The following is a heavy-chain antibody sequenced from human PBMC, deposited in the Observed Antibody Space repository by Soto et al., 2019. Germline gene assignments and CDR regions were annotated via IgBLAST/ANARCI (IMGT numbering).Heavy chain of an antibody. CDR3: VRRHVSATGIDWFDP. Sequence: ASVKVSCQDHRYPFTSYCIHWVRQAPGQRLEWMGWINAANGDTKYSPKFQGRVTITRDTSASTAYMELSSLRSEDTAVYYCVRRHVSATGIDWFDPWGQGTLVTDSS. V-gene: IGHV1-3*01. CDR1: RYPFTSYC. CDR2: INAANGDT. D-gene: IGHD6-13*01. J-gene: IGHJ5*02.